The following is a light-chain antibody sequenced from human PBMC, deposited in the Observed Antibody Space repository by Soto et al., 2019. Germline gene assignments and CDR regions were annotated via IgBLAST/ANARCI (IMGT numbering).Light chain of an antibody. CDR2: EVS. CDR3: SSYTTSQTII. CDR1: TSDIGAYNY. Sequence: QSALTQPASVPGSPGQSISISCTGTTSDIGAYNYVSWYQQYPGKIPKLIISEVSKWPLGGSNRFPGPKFGNTASLIISGLQAEDEADYYCSSYTTSQTIIFGGGTKVTVL. V-gene: IGLV2-14*01. J-gene: IGLJ2*01.